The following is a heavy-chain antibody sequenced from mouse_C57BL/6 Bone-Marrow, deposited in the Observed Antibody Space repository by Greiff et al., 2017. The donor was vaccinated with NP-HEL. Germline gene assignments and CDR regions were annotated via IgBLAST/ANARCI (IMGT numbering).Heavy chain of an antibody. Sequence: EVQLQESGAELVRPGASVKLSCTASGFNIKDDYMHWVKQRPEQGLEWIGWIDPENGDTEYASKFQGKATITADTSSNTAYLQLSSLTSEDTAVYYCTTFITTVVATPEFDYWGQGTTLTVSS. CDR3: TTFITTVVATPEFDY. D-gene: IGHD1-1*01. CDR1: GFNIKDDY. CDR2: IDPENGDT. V-gene: IGHV14-4*01. J-gene: IGHJ2*01.